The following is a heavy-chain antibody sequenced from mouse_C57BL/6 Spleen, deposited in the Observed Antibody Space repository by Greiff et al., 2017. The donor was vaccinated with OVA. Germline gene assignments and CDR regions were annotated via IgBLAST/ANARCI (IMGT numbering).Heavy chain of an antibody. CDR2: ISSGSSTI. D-gene: IGHD2-4*01. V-gene: IGHV5-17*01. CDR3: ARRTNYDGFAY. CDR1: GFTFSDYG. Sequence: EVKLQESGGGLVKPGGSLKLSCAASGFTFSDYGMHWVRQAPEKGLEWVAYISSGSSTIYYADTVKGRFTISRDNAKNTLFLQITSLRSEDTAMYYCARRTNYDGFAYWGQGTLVTVSA. J-gene: IGHJ3*01.